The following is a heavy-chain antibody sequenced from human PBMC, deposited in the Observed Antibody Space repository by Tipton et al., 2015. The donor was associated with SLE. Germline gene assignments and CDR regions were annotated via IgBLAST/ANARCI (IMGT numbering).Heavy chain of an antibody. V-gene: IGHV4-59*11. CDR2: ISYTGNT. J-gene: IGHJ2*01. CDR1: GASISTHY. CDR3: ARDSAVNFWYFDL. Sequence: TLSLTCTVSGASISTHYWSWIRQPPGKGLEWIGYISYTGNTNVNPSLKSRVTMSVATSKNQFSLRLTSVTAADTAMYYCARDSAVNFWYFDLWGRGTLVTVSS.